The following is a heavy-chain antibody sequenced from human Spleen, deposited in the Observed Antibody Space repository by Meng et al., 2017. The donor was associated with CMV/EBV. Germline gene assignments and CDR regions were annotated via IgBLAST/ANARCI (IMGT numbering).Heavy chain of an antibody. CDR2: ISGSGGST. CDR3: AKDLSVAGTEGVLDY. J-gene: IGHJ4*02. V-gene: IGHV3-23*01. Sequence: SGFPFSSYAMSWVRQAPGKGLEWVSAISGSGGSTYYADSVKGRFTISRDNSKNTLYLQMNSLRAEDTAVYYCAKDLSVAGTEGVLDYWGQGTLVTVSS. D-gene: IGHD6-19*01. CDR1: GFPFSSYA.